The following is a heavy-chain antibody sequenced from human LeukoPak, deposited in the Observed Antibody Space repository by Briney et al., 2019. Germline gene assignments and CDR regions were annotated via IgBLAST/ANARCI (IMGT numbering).Heavy chain of an antibody. CDR2: VYYTGST. Sequence: SETLSLTCTVSGGSISSYYWSWIRQPPGKGLEWIGYVYYTGSTNYNPSLTSRVSISVDTSRNQVSLKVSSVSAADTAVYYCARSPGYYFDYWGQGTLVTVSS. J-gene: IGHJ4*02. CDR1: GGSISSYY. D-gene: IGHD3-10*01. CDR3: ARSPGYYFDY. V-gene: IGHV4-59*08.